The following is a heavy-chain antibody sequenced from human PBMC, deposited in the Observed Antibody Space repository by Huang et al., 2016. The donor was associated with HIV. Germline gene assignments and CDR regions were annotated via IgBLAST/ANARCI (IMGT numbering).Heavy chain of an antibody. CDR3: ATKTAAMDI. D-gene: IGHD1-7*01. Sequence: VESGGRLVQPGGSIRLSCVGSTFTFGAYWLSWVRQSQGKGLEWVANIKKDESEKYYVESVKGRFNISRDNAKKVLFLEMNNVRVEDTATYYCATKTAAMDIWGQGTTVTVS. CDR1: TFTFGAYW. J-gene: IGHJ6*02. CDR2: IKKDESEK. V-gene: IGHV3-7*01.